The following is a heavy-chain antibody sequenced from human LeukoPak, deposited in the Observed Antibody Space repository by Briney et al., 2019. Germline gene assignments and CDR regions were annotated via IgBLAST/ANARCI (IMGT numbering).Heavy chain of an antibody. D-gene: IGHD2-2*02. CDR1: GFTFSSYA. J-gene: IGHJ4*02. V-gene: IGHV3-23*01. CDR2: ISGSGGST. CDR3: AKTGGAAIGYYFDY. Sequence: PGGSLRLSCAASGFTFSSYATSWVRQAPGKGLEWVSAISGSGGSTYYADSVKGRFTISRDNSKNTLYLQMNSLRAEDTAVYYCAKTGGAAIGYYFDYWGQGTLVTVSS.